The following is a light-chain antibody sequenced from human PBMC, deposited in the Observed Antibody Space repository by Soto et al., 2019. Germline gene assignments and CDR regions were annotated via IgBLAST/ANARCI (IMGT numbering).Light chain of an antibody. CDR2: GAS. V-gene: IGKV3-20*01. CDR3: QQYGSSGT. J-gene: IGKJ1*01. Sequence: EIVLTQSPATLSVSLGDSATLSCRASQSVSLSLAWYQMRPGQPPRLLIYGASNRATGIPDRFSGSGSGTDFTLTISRLEPEDFAVYYCQQYGSSGTFGQGTKVDVK. CDR1: QSVSLS.